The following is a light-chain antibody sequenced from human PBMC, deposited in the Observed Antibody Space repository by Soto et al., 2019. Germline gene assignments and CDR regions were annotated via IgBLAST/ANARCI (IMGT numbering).Light chain of an antibody. CDR2: AAS. CDR1: QSISSY. Sequence: DIQITQYPSSLSASVGDRVAITCRASQSISSYLNWYQQKPGKAPKLLIYAASSLQSGVPSRFSGSGSGTDFTLTISSLQPEDFATYYCQQSYSTPRTFGQATNVDI. J-gene: IGKJ1*01. CDR3: QQSYSTPRT. V-gene: IGKV1-39*01.